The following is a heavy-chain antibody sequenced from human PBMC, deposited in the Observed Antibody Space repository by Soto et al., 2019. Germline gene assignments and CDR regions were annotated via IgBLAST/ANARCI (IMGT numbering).Heavy chain of an antibody. V-gene: IGHV3-23*01. D-gene: IGHD2-2*01. CDR1: GFTFSSYA. Sequence: PGGSLRLSCAASGFTFSSYAMSWVRQAPGKGLEWVSAISGSGGSTYYADSVKGRFTISRDNSKNTLYLQMNSLRAEDTAVYYCAKDTVSGYCSSTSCYSFDYWGQGTLVTVSS. CDR3: AKDTVSGYCSSTSCYSFDY. J-gene: IGHJ4*02. CDR2: ISGSGGST.